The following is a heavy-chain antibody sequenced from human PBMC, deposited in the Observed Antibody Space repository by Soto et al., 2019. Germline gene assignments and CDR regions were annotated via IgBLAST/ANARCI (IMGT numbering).Heavy chain of an antibody. D-gene: IGHD3-22*01. CDR3: ARSRVKNYYDSSGPPPFDY. J-gene: IGHJ4*02. CDR1: GGSISGGGYY. CDR2: IYYSGST. V-gene: IGHV4-31*02. Sequence: SETLSLTCTVSGGSISGGGYYWSWIRQHPGKGLEWIGYIYYSGSTYYNPSLKSRVTISVDTSKNQFSLKLSSVTAADTAVYYCARSRVKNYYDSSGPPPFDYWGQGTLVTVSS.